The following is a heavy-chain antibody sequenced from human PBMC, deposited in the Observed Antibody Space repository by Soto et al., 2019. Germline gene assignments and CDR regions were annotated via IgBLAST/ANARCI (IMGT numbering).Heavy chain of an antibody. CDR2: MSGSSSTT. CDR1: GLTFSNYA. J-gene: IGHJ4*02. Sequence: EVRLLESGGGLVKPGGSLRLSCATSGLTFSNYAMSWVRQAPGGGLGWVSSMSGSSSTTYYADSVRGRFTISRDSSKNTLYLQMSSLRAEDTALYYCAKNQERELPRVIDFWGQGTLVTVSS. V-gene: IGHV3-23*01. D-gene: IGHD1-7*01. CDR3: AKNQERELPRVIDF.